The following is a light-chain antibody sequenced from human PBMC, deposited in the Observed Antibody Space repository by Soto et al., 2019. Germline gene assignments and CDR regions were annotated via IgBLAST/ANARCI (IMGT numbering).Light chain of an antibody. J-gene: IGLJ1*01. CDR1: SSDVDNYNN. Sequence: QSVLTQPRSVSGSPGQSVTISCTRTSSDVDNYNNVSWYQQHPGKAPKLLIYDVNKRPSGVPYRFPGSKSGNTASLTISGLQAGDEADYYCCSYAGTYTRVFGTGTKVTV. CDR2: DVN. CDR3: CSYAGTYTRV. V-gene: IGLV2-11*01.